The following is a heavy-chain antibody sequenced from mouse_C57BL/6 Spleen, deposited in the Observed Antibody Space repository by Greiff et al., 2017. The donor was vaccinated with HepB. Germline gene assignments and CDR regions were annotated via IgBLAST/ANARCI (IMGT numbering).Heavy chain of an antibody. V-gene: IGHV1-26*01. CDR1: GYTFTDYY. D-gene: IGHD2-5*01. J-gene: IGHJ4*01. Sequence: EVQLQQSGPELVKPGASVKISCKASGYTFTDYYMNWVKQSHGKSLEWIGDINPNNGGTSYNQKFKGKATLTVDKSSSTAYMELRSLTSEDSAVYYCAYSNLLYYYAMDYWGQGTSVTVSS. CDR3: AYSNLLYYYAMDY. CDR2: INPNNGGT.